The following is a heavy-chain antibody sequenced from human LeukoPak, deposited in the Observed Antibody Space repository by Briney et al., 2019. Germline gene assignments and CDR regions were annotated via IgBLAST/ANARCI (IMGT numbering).Heavy chain of an antibody. Sequence: SETLSLTCTVSGGSISSYYWNWIRQPAGKGLEWIGRVYSSGSTNYYPSLQSRVTMSVDTSKSQFSLKLTSVNAADTAVYYCARSSTGTTVGVYWGQGALVTVSS. J-gene: IGHJ4*02. V-gene: IGHV4-4*07. CDR2: VYSSGST. D-gene: IGHD1-1*01. CDR1: GGSISSYY. CDR3: ARSSTGTTVGVY.